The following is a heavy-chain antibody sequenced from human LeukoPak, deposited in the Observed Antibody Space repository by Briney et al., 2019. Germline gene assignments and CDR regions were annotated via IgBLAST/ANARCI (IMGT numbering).Heavy chain of an antibody. Sequence: SGGSLRLSCAAPGFTFSSYAMSWVRQAPGKGLEWVSAITSSGGSTYYADSVKGRFTISRDNSKNTLYMQMSSLRADDTAVYYCARGSHGDHDYWGQGTLVTVSS. CDR3: ARGSHGDHDY. V-gene: IGHV3-23*01. D-gene: IGHD4-17*01. CDR1: GFTFSSYA. J-gene: IGHJ4*02. CDR2: ITSSGGST.